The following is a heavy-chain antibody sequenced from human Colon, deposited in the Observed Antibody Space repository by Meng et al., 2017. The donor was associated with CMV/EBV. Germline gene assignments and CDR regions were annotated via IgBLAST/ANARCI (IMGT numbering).Heavy chain of an antibody. V-gene: IGHV1-2*02. Sequence: ASVKVSCEASGYSFTDYYLHWVRQAPGQGLEWMGWINPNGGGTDYAQKFQDRVTLTRDTSVNTAYLEVRRLTSDDTAVYYCARVKCGTTSCSKGLDPWGQGTLVTVSS. CDR2: INPNGGGT. D-gene: IGHD2-2*01. CDR1: GYSFTDYY. CDR3: ARVKCGTTSCSKGLDP. J-gene: IGHJ5*02.